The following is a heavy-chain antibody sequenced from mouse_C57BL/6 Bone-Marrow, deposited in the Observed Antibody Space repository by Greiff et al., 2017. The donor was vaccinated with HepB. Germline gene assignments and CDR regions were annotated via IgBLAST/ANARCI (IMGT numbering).Heavy chain of an antibody. CDR1: GFTFSSYG. Sequence: EVLLVESGGDLVKPGGSLKLSCAASGFTFSSYGMSWVRQTPDKRLGWVATISSGGSYTYYPDSVKGRFTISRDNAKNTLYLQMSSLKSEDTAMYYCARRDRSGSLTRYWCQGTTLTVSS. CDR3: ARRDRSGSLTRY. D-gene: IGHD3-2*02. CDR2: ISSGGSYT. J-gene: IGHJ2*01. V-gene: IGHV5-6*01.